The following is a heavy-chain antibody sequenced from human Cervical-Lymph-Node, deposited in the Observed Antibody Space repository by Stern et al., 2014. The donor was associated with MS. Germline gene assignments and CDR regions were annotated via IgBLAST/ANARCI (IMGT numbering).Heavy chain of an antibody. Sequence: VQLVESGGGVVQPGRSLRLSCEASGFTFTSYTMQWVRQAPGKGLEWVAVVTYNGTNKYYADSVKGRFTISRDNSKNTLFLQMNSLRPEDSAVYYCAKYAQSFDSWGQGTLVTVSS. D-gene: IGHD2-2*01. V-gene: IGHV3-30*14. CDR3: AKYAQSFDS. CDR2: VTYNGTNK. J-gene: IGHJ4*02. CDR1: GFTFTSYT.